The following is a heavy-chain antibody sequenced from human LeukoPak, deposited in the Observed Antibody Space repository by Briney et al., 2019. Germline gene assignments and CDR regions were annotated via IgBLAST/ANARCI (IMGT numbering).Heavy chain of an antibody. CDR2: MNPNSGNT. CDR1: GYTFTSYD. Sequence: SVKVSCKASGYTFTSYDINWVRQATGQGLEWMGWMNPNSGNTGYAQKFQGRVTITRNTSISTAYMELSSLRSEDTAVYYCARGLLYSSSFPYWGQGTLVTVSS. J-gene: IGHJ4*02. V-gene: IGHV1-8*03. CDR3: ARGLLYSSSFPY. D-gene: IGHD6-6*01.